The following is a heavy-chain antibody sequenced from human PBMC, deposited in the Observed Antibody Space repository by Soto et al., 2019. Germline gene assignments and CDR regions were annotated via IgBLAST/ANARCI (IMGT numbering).Heavy chain of an antibody. CDR1: GGSISSGGYY. CDR2: IYYSGSN. J-gene: IGHJ6*02. Sequence: PSEPLSLTCTVSGGSISSGGYYWSWIRQHPGKSLEWIGYIYYSGSNYYNPSLKSRVTISVDTSKNQFSLKLSSVTAAETAVYYCARGICGGDCYIYYYYGMDVWGQGTTVTVSS. V-gene: IGHV4-31*03. CDR3: ARGICGGDCYIYYYYGMDV. D-gene: IGHD2-21*01.